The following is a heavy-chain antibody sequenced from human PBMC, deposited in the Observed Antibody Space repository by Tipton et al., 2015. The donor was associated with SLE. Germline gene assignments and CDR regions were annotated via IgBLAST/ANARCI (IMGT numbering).Heavy chain of an antibody. J-gene: IGHJ5*02. CDR1: SGSINNSF. CDR2: IYYTGNA. CDR3: ARGGGSRSGRWFDP. D-gene: IGHD6-6*01. V-gene: IGHV4-59*12. Sequence: TLSLTCTVSSGSINNSFWTWIRQPPGEGLEWLGYIYYTGNAKYKPSLESRLHISVDTARNQISLKVRSLSAADTAVYFCARGGGSRSGRWFDPWGQGTLVTVSS.